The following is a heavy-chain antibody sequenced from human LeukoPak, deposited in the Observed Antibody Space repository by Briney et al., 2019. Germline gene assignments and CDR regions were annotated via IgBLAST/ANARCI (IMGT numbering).Heavy chain of an antibody. CDR3: AREWVWFGESRSFSY. V-gene: IGHV1-3*01. Sequence: GSVKVSCKASGFTFTNYAMHWVRQAPGQRLEWMAWINADNGNTKYSPKFQGRVTITRDTSASTVYMELSSLTSEDTAVYYCAREWVWFGESRSFSYWGQGTLVTVSS. D-gene: IGHD3-10*01. CDR2: INADNGNT. CDR1: GFTFTNYA. J-gene: IGHJ4*02.